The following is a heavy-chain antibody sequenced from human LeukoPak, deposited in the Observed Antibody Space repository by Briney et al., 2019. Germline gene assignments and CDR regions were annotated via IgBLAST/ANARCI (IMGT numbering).Heavy chain of an antibody. CDR3: AKDDRGSGWPTYYYYYGMDV. CDR2: ISGSGGST. Sequence: GGSLRLSCAASGFTFSSYAMSWVRQAPVKGLEWVSAISGSGGSTYYADSVKGRFTISRDNSKNTLYLQMNSLRAEDTAVYYCAKDDRGSGWPTYYYYYGMDVWGQGTTVTVSS. D-gene: IGHD6-19*01. V-gene: IGHV3-23*01. CDR1: GFTFSSYA. J-gene: IGHJ6*02.